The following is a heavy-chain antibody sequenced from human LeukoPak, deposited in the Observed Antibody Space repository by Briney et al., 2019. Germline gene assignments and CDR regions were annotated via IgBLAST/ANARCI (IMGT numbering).Heavy chain of an antibody. V-gene: IGHV4-34*01. CDR3: ARDVDIVATTNRGIAAAGNGTAHFDY. J-gene: IGHJ4*02. CDR1: GGSFSGYY. D-gene: IGHD5-12*01. CDR2: INHSGST. Sequence: SETLSLTCAVYGGSFSGYYWSWIRQPPGKGLEWIGEINHSGSTNYNPSLKSRVTISVDTSKNQFSLKLSSVTAADTAVYYCARDVDIVATTNRGIAAAGNGTAHFDYWGQGTLVTVSS.